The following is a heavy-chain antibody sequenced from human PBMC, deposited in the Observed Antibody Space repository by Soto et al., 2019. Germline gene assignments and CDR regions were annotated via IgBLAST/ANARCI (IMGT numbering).Heavy chain of an antibody. CDR3: ARDPAIYSGKFDYGLDV. V-gene: IGHV3-48*03. CDR1: GFTFSSYE. J-gene: IGHJ6*02. Sequence: SCAVSGFTFSSYEMNWVRQAPGKGLEWVSYIGTSGKTIYYADSVRGRFTISRDNAKNSLYLQMSSLRAEDTAVYFCARDPAIYSGKFDYGLDVWGRGTTVTVSS. D-gene: IGHD4-4*01. CDR2: IGTSGKTI.